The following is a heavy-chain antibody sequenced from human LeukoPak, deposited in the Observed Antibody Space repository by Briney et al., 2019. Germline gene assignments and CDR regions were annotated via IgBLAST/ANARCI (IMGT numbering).Heavy chain of an antibody. Sequence: SETLSLTCTVSGGSISSSSYYWGWIRQPPGKGLEWIGEINHSGSTNYNPSLKSRVTISVDTSKNQFSLKLSSVTAADTAVYYCASTHGSGSYFVVYWGQGTLVTVSS. V-gene: IGHV4-39*07. CDR1: GGSISSSSYY. D-gene: IGHD3-10*01. J-gene: IGHJ4*02. CDR2: INHSGST. CDR3: ASTHGSGSYFVVY.